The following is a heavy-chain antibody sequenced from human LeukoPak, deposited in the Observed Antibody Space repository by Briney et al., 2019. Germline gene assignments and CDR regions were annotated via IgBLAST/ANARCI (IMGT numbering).Heavy chain of an antibody. J-gene: IGHJ4*02. Sequence: SGGSLRLSCAASGFTFSSYSMNWVRQAPGKGLEWVPSISSSSSYIYYADSVKGRFTISRDNAKNSLYLQMNSLRAEDTAVYYCARDTYDYVWGSYRYFDYWGQGTLVTVSS. CDR1: GFTFSSYS. D-gene: IGHD3-16*02. V-gene: IGHV3-21*01. CDR2: ISSSSSYI. CDR3: ARDTYDYVWGSYRYFDY.